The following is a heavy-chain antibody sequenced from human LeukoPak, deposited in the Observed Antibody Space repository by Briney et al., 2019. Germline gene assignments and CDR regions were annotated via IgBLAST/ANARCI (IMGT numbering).Heavy chain of an antibody. CDR2: ISSNGGST. D-gene: IGHD3-10*01. J-gene: IGHJ4*02. CDR3: VKEASLLLWFGESPAYFDY. CDR1: GFTFSSYA. Sequence: GGSLRLSCSASGFTFSSYAMHWVRQAPGKGLEHVSAISSNGGSTYYADSVKGRFTISRDNSKNTLYLQMSSLRAEDTAVYYCVKEASLLLWFGESPAYFDYWGQGTLVTVSS. V-gene: IGHV3-64D*09.